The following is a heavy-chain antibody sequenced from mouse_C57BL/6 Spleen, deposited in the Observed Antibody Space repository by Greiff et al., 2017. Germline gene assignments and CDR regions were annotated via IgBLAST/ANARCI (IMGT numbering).Heavy chain of an antibody. V-gene: IGHV1-69*01. CDR3: ARVHGSSYVYYYAMDD. Sequence: QVQLQQSGAELVMPGASVKLSCKASGYTFTSYWMHWVKQRPGQGLEWIGEIDPSDSYTNYNQKFKGKSTLTVDKSSSTAYMQLSSLTSEDSAVYYCARVHGSSYVYYYAMDDWGQGTSVTVAS. J-gene: IGHJ4*01. D-gene: IGHD1-1*01. CDR1: GYTFTSYW. CDR2: IDPSDSYT.